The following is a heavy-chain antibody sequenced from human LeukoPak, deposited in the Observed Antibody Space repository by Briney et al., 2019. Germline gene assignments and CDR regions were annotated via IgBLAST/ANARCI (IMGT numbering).Heavy chain of an antibody. D-gene: IGHD6-19*01. CDR3: ARDTVEVRDY. V-gene: IGHV4-38-2*02. CDR2: IYESGDP. CDR1: GYPISKGYF. Sequence: SETLSLTCSVSGYPISKGYFWGWFRQPPGKALEWIGMIYESGDPQINPSLKSRATLSVDLSKNQFSLKLSSATASDTAMYYCARDTVEVRDYWGQGTLVIVSS. J-gene: IGHJ4*02.